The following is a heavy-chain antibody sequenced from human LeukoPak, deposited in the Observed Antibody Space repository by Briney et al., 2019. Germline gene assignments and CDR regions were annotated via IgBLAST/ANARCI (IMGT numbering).Heavy chain of an antibody. V-gene: IGHV4-39*01. J-gene: IGHJ4*02. CDR2: IYYSGST. CDR3: ARPGGTSHSQFDY. Sequence: SETLSLTCTVSGGSISSSSYYWGWIRQPPGKGLEWIGSIYYSGSTYYNPSLKSRVTISVDTSKNQFSLKLSSVTAADTAVYYCARPGGTSHSQFDYWGQGTLVIVSS. D-gene: IGHD2-2*01. CDR1: GGSISSSSYY.